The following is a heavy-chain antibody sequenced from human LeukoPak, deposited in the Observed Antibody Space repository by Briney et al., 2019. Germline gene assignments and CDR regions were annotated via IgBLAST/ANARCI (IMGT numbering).Heavy chain of an antibody. Sequence: GRSLRLSCAASGFTFSSYGIHWVRQAPGKGLEWVAVISYDGIKKFYADSVKGRFTISRDNSKNTLYLQMNSLRAEDTAVYYCARFYYRYGGNSVLSEDTRENLYDIWGQGTMVAVSS. D-gene: IGHD4-23*01. CDR1: GFTFSSYG. J-gene: IGHJ3*02. CDR2: ISYDGIKK. CDR3: ARFYYRYGGNSVLSEDTRENLYDI. V-gene: IGHV3-30*03.